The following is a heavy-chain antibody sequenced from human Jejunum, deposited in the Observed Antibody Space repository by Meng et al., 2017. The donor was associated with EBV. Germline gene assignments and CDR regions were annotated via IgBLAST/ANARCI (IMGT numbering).Heavy chain of an antibody. CDR2: GDPEDGEV. D-gene: IGHD3-22*01. CDR3: ATVNFYDTPSF. CDR1: GHVFTDYY. J-gene: IGHJ4*02. Sequence: EVQLVQSVAEVKKPXATVKVSCQVSGHVFTDYYIHWVQQAPGKGLEWMGLGDPEDGEVKYAEKFQGRVTITADTSTDTAYLELSSLRSEDTAMYYCATVNFYDTPSFWGQGTLGTVSS. V-gene: IGHV1-69-2*01.